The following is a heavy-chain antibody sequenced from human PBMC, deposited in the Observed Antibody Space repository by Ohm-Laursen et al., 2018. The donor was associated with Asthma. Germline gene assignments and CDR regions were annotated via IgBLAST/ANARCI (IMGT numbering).Heavy chain of an antibody. V-gene: IGHV3-21*01. CDR1: GYTLSRYS. Sequence: SLGLSCTASGYTLSRYSIHWFRQFPGKGLDWVASISTASTFIYYADSVRGRFTTSRDNAKNSVYLQMNSLRAEDTALYYCARIGPEWELPGREYSLHHWGEGTLVTVSS. J-gene: IGHJ1*01. CDR2: ISTASTFI. CDR3: ARIGPEWELPGREYSLHH. D-gene: IGHD1-26*01.